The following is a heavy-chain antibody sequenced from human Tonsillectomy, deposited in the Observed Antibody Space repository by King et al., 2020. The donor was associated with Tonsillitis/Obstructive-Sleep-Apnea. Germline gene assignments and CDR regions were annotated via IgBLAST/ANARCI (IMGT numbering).Heavy chain of an antibody. D-gene: IGHD3-16*01. CDR1: GFTFSSYG. V-gene: IGHV3-30*18. J-gene: IGHJ3*02. CDR2: ISYDGSNK. CDR3: AKDAINDGVGI. Sequence: VQLVESGGGVVQPGRSLRLSCAASGFTFSSYGMRWVRQAPGKGLEWVAVISYDGSNKYYADSVKGRFTISRDTSKNTLYLQMNSLRAEDTAVYYCAKDAINDGVGIWGQGTMVTVSS.